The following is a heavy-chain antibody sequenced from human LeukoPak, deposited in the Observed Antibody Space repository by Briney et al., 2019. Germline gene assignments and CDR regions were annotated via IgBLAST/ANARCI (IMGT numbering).Heavy chain of an antibody. CDR2: HYSGSTT. J-gene: IGHJ6*02. Sequence: GGSLRLSCAASGFAVTANYMNWVRQAPGKGLEWVSVHYSGSTTYYADSVRGRFTISRDNSKNTLYLQMNSLRVEDTAVYYCARLLAYYYGMDVWGQGTTVTVTS. V-gene: IGHV3-66*04. CDR1: GFAVTANY. CDR3: ARLLAYYYGMDV.